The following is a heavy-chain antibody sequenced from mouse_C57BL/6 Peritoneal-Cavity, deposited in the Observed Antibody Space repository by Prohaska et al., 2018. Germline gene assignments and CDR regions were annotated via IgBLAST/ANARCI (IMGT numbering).Heavy chain of an antibody. Sequence: EVQLLETGGGLVQPGGSRGLSLSGSGFTFSGFWMSWVRQTPGKTLEWIGDINSDGSAINYAPSIKDRFTIFRDNDKSTLYLQMSNVRSEDTATYFCMRYGNYWYFDVWGTGTTVTVSS. CDR2: INSDGSAI. CDR3: MRYGNYWYFDV. V-gene: IGHV11-2*01. J-gene: IGHJ1*03. CDR1: GFTFSGFW. D-gene: IGHD2-1*01.